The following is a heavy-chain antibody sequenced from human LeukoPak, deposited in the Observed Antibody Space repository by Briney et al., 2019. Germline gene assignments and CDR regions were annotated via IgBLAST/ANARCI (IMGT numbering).Heavy chain of an antibody. V-gene: IGHV3-21*01. J-gene: IGHJ4*02. CDR2: ITSSSNYT. D-gene: IGHD2-15*01. CDR1: GFTFSSYS. CDR3: ARDYDFYCSGGSCYSPRLSDY. Sequence: GGSLRLSCVASGFTFSSYSIKWVRQAPGKGLEWVSSITSSSNYTHYAYSVKGRFTICRDNAKNSLYLQMNSPRAEDTAVYYCARDYDFYCSGGSCYSPRLSDYWGQGTLVTVSS.